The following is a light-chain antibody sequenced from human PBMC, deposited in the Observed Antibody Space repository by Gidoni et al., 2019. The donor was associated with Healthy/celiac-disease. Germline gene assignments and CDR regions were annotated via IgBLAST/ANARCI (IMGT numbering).Light chain of an antibody. Sequence: DIQMTQSPSSLSASVGDRVTITCRASQSISSYLNWYQQKPGEAPKLLNYAASSLKSGAPSRFSGSGSATDFTLTISSLHPEDFATYYCQQSYSTLPTFGGGTKVEIK. CDR3: QQSYSTLPT. J-gene: IGKJ4*01. V-gene: IGKV1-39*01. CDR1: QSISSY. CDR2: AAS.